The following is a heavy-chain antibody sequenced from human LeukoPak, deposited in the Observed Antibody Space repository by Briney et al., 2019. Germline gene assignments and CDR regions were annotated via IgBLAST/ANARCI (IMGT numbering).Heavy chain of an antibody. V-gene: IGHV3-21*01. CDR1: GFTFSSYS. CDR2: ISSSSSYI. J-gene: IGHJ4*02. Sequence: PGRSLRLSCAASGFTFSSYSMNWVRQAPGKGLEWVSSISSSSSYIYYADSVKGRFTISRDNAKNSLYLQMSSLRAEDTAVYYCARDLGEMATIGFDYWGQGTLVTVSS. D-gene: IGHD5-24*01. CDR3: ARDLGEMATIGFDY.